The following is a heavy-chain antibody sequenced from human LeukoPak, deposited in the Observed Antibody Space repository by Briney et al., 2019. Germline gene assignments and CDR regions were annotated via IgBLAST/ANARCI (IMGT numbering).Heavy chain of an antibody. CDR3: ALCTFDGAFDI. V-gene: IGHV3-48*04. CDR1: GFTFSSYS. J-gene: IGHJ3*02. D-gene: IGHD2/OR15-2a*01. Sequence: PGGSLRLSCAASGFTFSSYSTNWVRQAPGKGLEWVSYISSSSSTIYYADSVKGRFSISRDNAKNSLYLQMNSLRAEDTAVYYCALCTFDGAFDIWGQGTLVTVSS. CDR2: ISSSSSTI.